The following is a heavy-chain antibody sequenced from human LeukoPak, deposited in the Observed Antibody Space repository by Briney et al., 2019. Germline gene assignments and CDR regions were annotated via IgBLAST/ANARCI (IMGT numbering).Heavy chain of an antibody. CDR3: ARGRHDITMIVVVMTSVSYYLDV. Sequence: SETLSLTCAVYGGFFSGYHWTWIRQSPGKGLEWIGDINPSGSTYYNPSLKSRLTISVDTSKNQFSLKLRSVTAADTAVYYCARGRHDITMIVVVMTSVSYYLDVWGKGTTVTVS. CDR2: INPSGST. V-gene: IGHV4-34*01. J-gene: IGHJ6*03. D-gene: IGHD3-22*01. CDR1: GGFFSGYH.